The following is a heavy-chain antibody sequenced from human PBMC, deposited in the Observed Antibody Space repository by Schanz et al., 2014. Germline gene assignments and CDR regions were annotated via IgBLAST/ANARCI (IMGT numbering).Heavy chain of an antibody. CDR2: ISVYNHNK. V-gene: IGHV1-18*01. CDR1: GYIFINSG. J-gene: IGHJ4*02. CDR3: ARDRRFVDRDDLYYFDA. Sequence: QIQLVQSGPEVKKPGATVKVSCKASGYIFINSGISWVRQAPGQGLEWMGWISVYNHNKEYDQKFQGRVTMTTDTSTRTAYIALTGLRSDDTAVYYCARDRRFVDRDDLYYFDAWGQGTLVTVAS. D-gene: IGHD3-3*01.